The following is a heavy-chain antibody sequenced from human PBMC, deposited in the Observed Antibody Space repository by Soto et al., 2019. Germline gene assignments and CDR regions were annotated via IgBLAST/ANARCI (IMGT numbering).Heavy chain of an antibody. J-gene: IGHJ3*02. CDR1: GDSVSSTNAV. V-gene: IGHV6-1*01. CDR3: VRGGRAFDI. CDR2: TYYRSKWDH. Sequence: QVQLQQSGPGLVKPSQSLSLTCAISGDSVSSTNAVWNWIRQSPSRGLEWLGRTYYRSKWDHDYAASVKSRIPINPDTSKNPFFLQLNSVTPEDTAVYSCVRGGRAFDIWGHGTMVTVSS.